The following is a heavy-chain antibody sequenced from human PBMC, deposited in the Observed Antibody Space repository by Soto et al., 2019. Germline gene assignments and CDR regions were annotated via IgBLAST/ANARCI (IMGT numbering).Heavy chain of an antibody. Sequence: SETLSLTCTVSGGSISSYYWSWIRQPPGKGLEWIGYIYYSGSTNYNPSLKSRVTISVDTSKNQFSLKLSSVTAADTAVYYCARVPLGGYDSHDYYFDYWGQGTLVTVSS. J-gene: IGHJ4*02. V-gene: IGHV4-59*08. CDR1: GGSISSYY. CDR2: IYYSGST. CDR3: ARVPLGGYDSHDYYFDY. D-gene: IGHD5-12*01.